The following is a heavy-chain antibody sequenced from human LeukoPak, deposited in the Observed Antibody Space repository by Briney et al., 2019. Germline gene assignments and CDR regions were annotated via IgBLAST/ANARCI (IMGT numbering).Heavy chain of an antibody. Sequence: ASVKVSCKASGYTFTGYYMHWVRQAPGQGLEWMGWINPNNGGTNYAQKFQGRVTMTRDTSISTAYMELNRLTTDDTAVYYRATDYRYDYWGQGTLVTVSS. CDR2: INPNNGGT. CDR1: GYTFTGYY. J-gene: IGHJ4*02. V-gene: IGHV1-2*02. CDR3: ATDYRYDY. D-gene: IGHD4-11*01.